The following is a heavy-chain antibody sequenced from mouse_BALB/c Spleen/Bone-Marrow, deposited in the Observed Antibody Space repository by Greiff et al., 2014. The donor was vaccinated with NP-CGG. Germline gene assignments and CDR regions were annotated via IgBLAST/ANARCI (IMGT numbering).Heavy chain of an antibody. CDR2: IWTGGGT. Sequence: VQRVESGPGLVAPSQSLSITCTVSGFSLTSYDISWIRQPPGKGLEWLGVIWTGGGTNYNSAFMSRLSISKDNSKSQVFLKMNSLQTDDTAIYYCVRDGYDYDRAMDYWGQGTSVTVPS. D-gene: IGHD2-4*01. J-gene: IGHJ4*01. CDR3: VRDGYDYDRAMDY. CDR1: GFSLTSYD. V-gene: IGHV2-9-2*01.